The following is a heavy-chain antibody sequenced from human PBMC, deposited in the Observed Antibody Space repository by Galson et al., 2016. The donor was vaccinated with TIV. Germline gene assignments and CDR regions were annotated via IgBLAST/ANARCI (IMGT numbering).Heavy chain of an antibody. V-gene: IGHV2-70*11. CDR1: GFSLNTDGMC. D-gene: IGHD3-22*01. Sequence: LVKPTQTLTLTCTFSGFSLNTDGMCVNWIRQPPGKALEWLARIDWDDDKSYTSSLKTRLTISKDTSKNQVVLTMTNMDPVDTATYYCARISGYYDSSGHYIPRSFDYWGQGALVTVSS. J-gene: IGHJ4*02. CDR2: IDWDDDK. CDR3: ARISGYYDSSGHYIPRSFDY.